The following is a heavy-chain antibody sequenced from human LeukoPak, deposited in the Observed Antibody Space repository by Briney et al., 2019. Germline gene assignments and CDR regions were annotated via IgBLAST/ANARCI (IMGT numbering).Heavy chain of an antibody. J-gene: IGHJ4*02. D-gene: IGHD4-17*01. CDR3: ARDDYGDYEPHFDY. CDR2: ISSSGSTI. Sequence: GGSLRLSCAASGFTFSDYYMSWIRQAPGKGLEWVSYISSSGSTIYYADSVKGRFTISRDNAKNSLYLQMNSLRAEDKAVYYCARDDYGDYEPHFDYWGQGTLVTVSS. CDR1: GFTFSDYY. V-gene: IGHV3-11*04.